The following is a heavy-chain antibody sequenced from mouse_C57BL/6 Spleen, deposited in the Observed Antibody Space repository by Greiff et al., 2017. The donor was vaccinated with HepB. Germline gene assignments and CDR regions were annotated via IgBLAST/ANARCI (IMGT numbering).Heavy chain of an antibody. CDR2: IYPGDGDT. V-gene: IGHV1-80*01. CDR1: GYAFSSYW. J-gene: IGHJ4*01. CDR3: ARKVGRGAMDY. Sequence: QVHVKQSGAELVKPGASVKISCKASGYAFSSYWMNWVKQRPGKGLEWIGQIYPGDGDTNYNGKFKGKATLTADKSSSTAYMQLSSLTSEDSAVYFCARKVGRGAMDYWGQGTSVTVSS. D-gene: IGHD1-3*01.